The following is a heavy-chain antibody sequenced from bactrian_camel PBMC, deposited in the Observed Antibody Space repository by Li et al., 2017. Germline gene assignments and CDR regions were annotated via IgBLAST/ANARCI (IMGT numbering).Heavy chain of an antibody. CDR2: VDIEGRT. J-gene: IGHJ4*01. D-gene: IGHD7*01. CDR1: GITFGSSD. V-gene: IGHV3S42*01. Sequence: VQLVESGGGSVQTGGSLRLSCAASGITFGSSDMSWVRQASNKEREGVAAVDIEGRTSYADSVKGRFTISRDNAKNALYLQLSSLKTEDTAMYYCTTGFSAAAAYVGQGTQVTVS.